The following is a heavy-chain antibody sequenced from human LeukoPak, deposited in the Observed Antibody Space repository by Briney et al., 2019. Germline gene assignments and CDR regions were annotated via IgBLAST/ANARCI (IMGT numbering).Heavy chain of an antibody. Sequence: GGSLRLSCAASGFTFDDYAMHWVRQAPGKGLEWVSGISWNSGSIGYADSVKGRFTISRDNAKNSLYLQMNSLRAEDTALYYCAKGPHGGSLLYYFDYWGQGTLVTVSS. CDR3: AKGPHGGSLLYYFDY. CDR1: GFTFDDYA. J-gene: IGHJ4*02. D-gene: IGHD2-15*01. V-gene: IGHV3-9*01. CDR2: ISWNSGSI.